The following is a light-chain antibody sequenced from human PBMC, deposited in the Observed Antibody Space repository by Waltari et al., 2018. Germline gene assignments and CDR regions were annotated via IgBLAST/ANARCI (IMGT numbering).Light chain of an antibody. J-gene: IGKJ1*01. CDR3: QQYNSYSPWT. V-gene: IGKV1-5*01. Sequence: DIQMTQSPSTLSASVGDRVTITCRASQSISSWLAWYQQKPGKAPKLLIYDASSLESVVPSRFSGSGSGTEFTLTISSLQPDDFATYYCQQYNSYSPWTFGQGTKVVIK. CDR1: QSISSW. CDR2: DAS.